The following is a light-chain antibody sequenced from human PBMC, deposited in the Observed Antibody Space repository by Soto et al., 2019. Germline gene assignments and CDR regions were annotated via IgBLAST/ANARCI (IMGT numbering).Light chain of an antibody. CDR2: EVK. J-gene: IGLJ2*01. CDR1: SSDIGAYNY. V-gene: IGLV2-14*01. CDR3: SSYPTSGLKVV. Sequence: QSVLTQPASVSGSPGQSITISCAGSSSDIGAYNYVSWYQHRPGKAPKLLIFEVKSRPAGLSNRFSGSKSGNTASLTISGLQADDDGYHYCSSYPTSGLKVVLGGGT.